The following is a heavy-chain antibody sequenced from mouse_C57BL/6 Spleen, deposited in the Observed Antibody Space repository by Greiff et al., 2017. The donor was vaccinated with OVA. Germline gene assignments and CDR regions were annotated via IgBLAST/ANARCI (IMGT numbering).Heavy chain of an antibody. V-gene: IGHV1-52*01. J-gene: IGHJ3*01. CDR2: IDPSDSET. CDR1: GYTFTSYW. CDR3: ARGLGYSNSWFAY. D-gene: IGHD2-5*01. Sequence: QVQLQQPGAELVRPGSSVKLSCKASGYTFTSYWMHWVKQRPIQGLEWIGNIDPSDSETHYNQKFKDKATLTVDKSSSTAYMQLSSLTSEDSAVDYCARGLGYSNSWFAYWGQGTLVTVSA.